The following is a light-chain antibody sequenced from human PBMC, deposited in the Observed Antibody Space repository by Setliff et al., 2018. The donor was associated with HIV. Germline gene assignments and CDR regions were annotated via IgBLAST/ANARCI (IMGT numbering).Light chain of an antibody. Sequence: QSVLTQPASVCGSPGQSITISCTGTSNDVGGYNYVSWYQQHPGKAPKLMIYDVSKRPSGVPDRFSGSKSGNTASLTISGLQAEDEADYYCCSYAGSYTWVFGGGTKVTVL. CDR3: CSYAGSYTWV. V-gene: IGLV2-11*01. CDR1: SNDVGGYNY. J-gene: IGLJ3*02. CDR2: DVS.